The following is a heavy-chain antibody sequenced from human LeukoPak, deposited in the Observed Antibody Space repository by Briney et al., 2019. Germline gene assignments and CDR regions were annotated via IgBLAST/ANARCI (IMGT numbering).Heavy chain of an antibody. V-gene: IGHV1-46*01. Sequence: GASVKVSCKASGYTFTSYYMHWVRQAPGPGLEWMGIINTSGGSTSYAQKFQGRVTMTRDTSTSTVYMELSSLRSEDTAVYYCARGRRKSSGYYYYFDYCGQGTLVTVSS. CDR2: INTSGGST. CDR1: GYTFTSYY. D-gene: IGHD3-22*01. J-gene: IGHJ4*02. CDR3: ARGRRKSSGYYYYFDY.